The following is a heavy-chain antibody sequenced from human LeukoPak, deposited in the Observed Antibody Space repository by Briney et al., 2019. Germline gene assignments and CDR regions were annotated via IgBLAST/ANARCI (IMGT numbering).Heavy chain of an antibody. CDR3: ASSRYYDILTGYWLYYFDY. D-gene: IGHD3-9*01. CDR1: GGSISSSSYY. V-gene: IGHV4-39*07. Sequence: SETLSLTCTVSGGSISSSSYYWGWIRQPPGKGLEWIGSIYYSGSTYYNPSLKSRLTISVDTSKNQFSLKLSSVTAADTAVYYCASSRYYDILTGYWLYYFDYWGQGTLVTVSS. J-gene: IGHJ4*02. CDR2: IYYSGST.